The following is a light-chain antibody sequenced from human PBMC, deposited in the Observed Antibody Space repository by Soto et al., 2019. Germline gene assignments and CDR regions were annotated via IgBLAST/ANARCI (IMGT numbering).Light chain of an antibody. Sequence: DIELTQSPSTLSGSVGDRVTITCRASQTISSWLAWYQQKPGKAPKLMIYKASTLKSGVPSRFSGSGSGTEFTLTISSLQPDDFANYYCQQYNTYYSLTFGGGTKVDIK. CDR2: KAS. V-gene: IGKV1-5*03. CDR3: QQYNTYYSLT. CDR1: QTISSW. J-gene: IGKJ4*01.